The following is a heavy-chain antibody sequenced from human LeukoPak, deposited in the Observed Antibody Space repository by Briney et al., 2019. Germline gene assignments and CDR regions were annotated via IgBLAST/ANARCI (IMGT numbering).Heavy chain of an antibody. V-gene: IGHV5-51*01. D-gene: IGHD3-3*01. Sequence: GESLKISCKGSGYSFTSYWIGWVRQMPGKGLEGVGIIYPGESDTRYSPSFQGQVTISADKSISTAYLQWSSLKASDTAMYYCARGESITIFGMVSGGYFAYWGQGTLVTVSS. CDR3: ARGESITIFGMVSGGYFAY. CDR1: GYSFTSYW. CDR2: IYPGESDT. J-gene: IGHJ4*02.